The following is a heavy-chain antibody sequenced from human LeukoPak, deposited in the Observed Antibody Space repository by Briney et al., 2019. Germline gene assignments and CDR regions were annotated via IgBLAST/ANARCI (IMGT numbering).Heavy chain of an antibody. V-gene: IGHV3-30*02. CDR2: VRNDGFDT. Sequence: GGSLKLSCVTSGLTFTNHGFHWLRQSAGRGLEWVAFVRNDGFDTYHSNSVKGRFSISRDDSKNTVYLQMNSLRAEDTALYYCARDRGKDYFGDWGQGTQVTVSS. D-gene: IGHD4-23*01. J-gene: IGHJ4*02. CDR1: GLTFTNHG. CDR3: ARDRGKDYFGD.